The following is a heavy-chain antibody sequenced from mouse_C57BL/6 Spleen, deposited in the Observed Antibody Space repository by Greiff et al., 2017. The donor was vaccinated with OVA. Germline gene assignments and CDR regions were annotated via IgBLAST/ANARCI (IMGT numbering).Heavy chain of an antibody. J-gene: IGHJ4*01. CDR1: GFSLTSYG. D-gene: IGHD3-2*02. Sequence: QVHVKQSGPGLVQPSQSLSITCTVSGFSLTSYGVHWVRQPPGKGLEWLGVIWSGGSTDYNAAFIFRLSISKDNSKGQVFFKMNSLQADDTAIYYCAKGAQDYAMDYWGQGTSVTVSS. V-gene: IGHV2-4*01. CDR2: IWSGGST. CDR3: AKGAQDYAMDY.